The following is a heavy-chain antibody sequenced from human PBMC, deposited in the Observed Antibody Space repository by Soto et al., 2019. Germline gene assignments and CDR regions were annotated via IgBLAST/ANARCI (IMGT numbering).Heavy chain of an antibody. CDR1: GYSFTSYW. Sequence: GESLKISCKGSGYSFTSYWIGWLRQMPGKGLEWMGIIFPADSDTRYSPSFQGQVTISADKSITTAYLQWSSLKASDTAMYYCARQDTHYDFWSGEFDSWGQGTLVTVSS. D-gene: IGHD3-3*01. CDR2: IFPADSDT. CDR3: ARQDTHYDFWSGEFDS. V-gene: IGHV5-51*01. J-gene: IGHJ4*02.